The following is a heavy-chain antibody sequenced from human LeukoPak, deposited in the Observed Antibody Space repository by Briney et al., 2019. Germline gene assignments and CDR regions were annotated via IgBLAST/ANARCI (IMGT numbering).Heavy chain of an antibody. CDR1: GGSISSGDYY. Sequence: SENLSLTCTVSGGSISSGDYYWSWIRQPPGKGLEWIGYIYYSGSTYYNPSLKSRVTISVDTSKNQFSLKLSSVTAADTAVYYCASSIAAAGSGYFDHWGQGTLVTVSS. J-gene: IGHJ4*02. CDR2: IYYSGST. V-gene: IGHV4-30-4*01. D-gene: IGHD6-13*01. CDR3: ASSIAAAGSGYFDH.